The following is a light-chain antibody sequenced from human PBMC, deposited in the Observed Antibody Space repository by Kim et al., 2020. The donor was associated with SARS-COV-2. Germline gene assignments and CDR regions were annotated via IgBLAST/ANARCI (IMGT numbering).Light chain of an antibody. J-gene: IGLJ3*02. Sequence: SVKLTCTLSSGHRSYTIAWHQQQPGKGPRYLMKLNGSGSYNKGSGVPDRFSGSSSGAERYLTISNLQSEDEADYYCETWGTNNRVFGGGTQLTVL. CDR1: SGHRSYT. V-gene: IGLV4-60*03. CDR3: ETWGTNNRV. CDR2: LNGSGSY.